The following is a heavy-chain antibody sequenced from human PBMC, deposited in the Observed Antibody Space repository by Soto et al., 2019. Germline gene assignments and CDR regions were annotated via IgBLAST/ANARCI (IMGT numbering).Heavy chain of an antibody. CDR3: ASMLDHDYGDY. CDR2: IIPIFGTA. Sequence: QVQLVQSGAEVKKPGSSVKVSCKASGGTFSSYAISWVRQAPGQGLEWLGGIIPIFGTADYAQKFQGRVTITADESTSTASMELSSMRSEDTAVYYCASMLDHDYGDYWGQGTLVTVSS. V-gene: IGHV1-69*12. CDR1: GGTFSSYA. J-gene: IGHJ4*02. D-gene: IGHD1-1*01.